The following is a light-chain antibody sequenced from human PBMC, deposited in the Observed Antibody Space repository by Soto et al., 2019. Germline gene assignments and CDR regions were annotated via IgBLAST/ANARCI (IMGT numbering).Light chain of an antibody. CDR3: QQYYSIPFT. Sequence: DIVMTQSPDSLAVSLGERATINCKSSQSVLHSSNNKNYLAWYQQKPRQPPKLLIYWASTRESGVPDRFSGSGSGTDFTLTISSLQAEDGALYYCQQYYSIPFTFGPGTKVDIK. J-gene: IGKJ3*01. V-gene: IGKV4-1*01. CDR1: QSVLHSSNNKNY. CDR2: WAS.